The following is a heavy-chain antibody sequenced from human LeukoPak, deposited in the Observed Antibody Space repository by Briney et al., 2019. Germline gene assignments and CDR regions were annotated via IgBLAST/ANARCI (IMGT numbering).Heavy chain of an antibody. CDR2: ISGSGGST. J-gene: IGHJ6*02. CDR1: GFTFSSYA. Sequence: GGSLRLSCAASGFTFSSYAMSWVRQAPGKGLEWVSAISGSGGSTYYADSVKGRFTISRDNSENTLYLQMNSLRAEDTAVYYCAKRGGYYGSGSYWPYYYGMDVWGQGTTVTVSS. D-gene: IGHD3-10*01. V-gene: IGHV3-23*01. CDR3: AKRGGYYGSGSYWPYYYGMDV.